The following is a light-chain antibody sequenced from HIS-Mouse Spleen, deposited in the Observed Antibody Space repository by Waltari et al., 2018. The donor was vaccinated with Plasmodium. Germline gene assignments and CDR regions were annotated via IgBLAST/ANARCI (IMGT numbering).Light chain of an antibody. Sequence: AIWMTQSPSLLSASTVDRVTISCRMSPGISSYLAWYQQKPGKAPELLIYAASTLKSGVPSRFSGSGSGTDYTLTISCMQSEDFATYYCQQYYSFPYTFGQGTKLEIK. CDR1: PGISSY. CDR2: AAS. J-gene: IGKJ2*01. CDR3: QQYYSFPYT. V-gene: IGKV1D-8*02.